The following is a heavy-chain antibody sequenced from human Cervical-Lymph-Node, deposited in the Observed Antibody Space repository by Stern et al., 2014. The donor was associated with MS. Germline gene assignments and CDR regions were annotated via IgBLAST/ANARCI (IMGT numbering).Heavy chain of an antibody. CDR3: TKAEHDY. CDR2: INPDSGGT. CDR1: GYTFTGQY. Sequence: VQLVESGAEVKKPGASVKVSCKASGYTFTGQYLHWVRQAPGQVLEWMGRINPDSGGTDYAQKFQGRVTMTRDTSISTAYMELNRLRSDDTAVYYCTKAEHDYWGQGTLVSVSS. J-gene: IGHJ4*02. V-gene: IGHV1-2*06. D-gene: IGHD1-14*01.